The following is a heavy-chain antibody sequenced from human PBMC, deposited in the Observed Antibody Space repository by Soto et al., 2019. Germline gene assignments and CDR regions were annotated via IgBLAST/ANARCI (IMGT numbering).Heavy chain of an antibody. J-gene: IGHJ4*02. CDR2: IYYSGST. D-gene: IGHD3-16*02. Sequence: PSETLSLTCTVSGGSISSSSYYRGWIRQPPGKGLEWIGSIYYSGSTYYNPSLKSRVTISVDTSKNQFSLKLSSVTAADTAVYYCARHLITINYVWGSYPNNYFDYWGQGTLVTVSS. CDR1: GGSISSSSYY. CDR3: ARHLITINYVWGSYPNNYFDY. V-gene: IGHV4-39*01.